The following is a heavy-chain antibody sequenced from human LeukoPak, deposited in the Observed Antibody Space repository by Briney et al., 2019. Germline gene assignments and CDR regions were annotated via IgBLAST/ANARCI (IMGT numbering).Heavy chain of an antibody. V-gene: IGHV4-31*03. Sequence: PSETLSLTCTVSGGSISSGGYYWSWIRQHPGKGLEWIGYIYYSGSTYYTPSLKSRVTISVDTSKNQFSLKLSSVTAADTAVYYCARGYCSSTSCYAWNAFDICGQRTLVTVSS. CDR3: ARGYCSSTSCYAWNAFDI. J-gene: IGHJ3*02. D-gene: IGHD2-2*01. CDR2: IYYSGST. CDR1: GGSISSGGYY.